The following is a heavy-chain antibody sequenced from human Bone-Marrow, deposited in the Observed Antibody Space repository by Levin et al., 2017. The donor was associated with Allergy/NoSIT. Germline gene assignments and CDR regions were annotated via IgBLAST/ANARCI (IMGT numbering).Heavy chain of an antibody. J-gene: IGHJ6*02. CDR3: ARDSGRFFYGVDV. Sequence: GESLKISCRADGFSLSSYGMHWVRQAPGKGPEWVANIWFDGSNPFYADSVRGRFTISRDNSKNTLYLQMSSLRAEDTSVYYCARDSGRFFYGVDVWGQGTTVTVSS. D-gene: IGHD6-19*01. V-gene: IGHV3-33*01. CDR1: GFSLSSYG. CDR2: IWFDGSNP.